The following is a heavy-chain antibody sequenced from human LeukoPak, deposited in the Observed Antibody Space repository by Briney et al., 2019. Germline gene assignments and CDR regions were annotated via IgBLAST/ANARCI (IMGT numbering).Heavy chain of an antibody. CDR1: GFTFRSYS. Sequence: GGSPRLSCSASGFTFRSYSMASVRQATQKGAERVGNITKDGGAPFSVHSVKGRFTISRDNARNSLYLQMNNLRVEDTGIYYCATSHDSSGNNWGQGTLVTVSS. J-gene: IGHJ4*02. CDR2: ITKDGGAP. V-gene: IGHV3-7*01. CDR3: ATSHDSSGNN. D-gene: IGHD3-22*01.